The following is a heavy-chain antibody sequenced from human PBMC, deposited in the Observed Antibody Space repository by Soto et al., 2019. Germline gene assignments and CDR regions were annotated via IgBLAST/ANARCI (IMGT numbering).Heavy chain of an antibody. Sequence: SLTCNVSCSSISTYYWSWIRQPPGGTLEWIGYIYASGATTYNPSLESRVTMSVDMPNNEFSLELTSLTAADTAVDYCARSHSFDGSIYHYWFDFWGQGTLVTVSS. V-gene: IGHV4-59*01. D-gene: IGHD3-22*01. J-gene: IGHJ4*02. CDR2: IYASGAT. CDR1: CSSISTYY. CDR3: ARSHSFDGSIYHYWFDF.